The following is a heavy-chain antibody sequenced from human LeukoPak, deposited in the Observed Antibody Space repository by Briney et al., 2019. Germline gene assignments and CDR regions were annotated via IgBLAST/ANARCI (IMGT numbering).Heavy chain of an antibody. D-gene: IGHD3-22*01. Sequence: SSETLSLTCTVSGDSFTSTDDFWGWIRQSPGKGLEWIGSINYSGKTYYNPSLKSRVIISVDTSKNQVSLRLSSVTAADTAVYYCARSSYSSGRYGGLDVWGQGTTVTVSS. J-gene: IGHJ6*02. CDR2: INYSGKT. V-gene: IGHV4-39*01. CDR3: ARSSYSSGRYGGLDV. CDR1: GDSFTSTDDF.